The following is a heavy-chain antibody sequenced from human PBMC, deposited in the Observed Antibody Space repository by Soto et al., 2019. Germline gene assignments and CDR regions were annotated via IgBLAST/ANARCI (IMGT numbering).Heavy chain of an antibody. CDR2: ISAYNGNT. Sequence: QVQLVQSGAEVKKPGASVKVSCKASGYTFTSYGISWVRQAPGQGLEWMGRISAYNGNTNYAQKLQGRVTMTTDTSTRTAYMELRSMRSDDTAVYYCARDRGYNWTYGWFDPWGQGTLVTVS. CDR1: GYTFTSYG. CDR3: ARDRGYNWTYGWFDP. D-gene: IGHD1-7*01. V-gene: IGHV1-18*01. J-gene: IGHJ5*02.